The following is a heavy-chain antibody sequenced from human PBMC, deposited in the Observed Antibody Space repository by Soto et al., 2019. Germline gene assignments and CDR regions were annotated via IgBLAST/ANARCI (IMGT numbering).Heavy chain of an antibody. Sequence: PVGSLRLSCLVSGFTFDGYAMHWVRQTPGKGPEWVSGINWNSDNTGYADSVKGRFTISRDNAKNSLYLQMNSLRVEDTALYYCARGNWFDTCGQGTLLTVSS. CDR3: ARGNWFDT. CDR2: INWNSDNT. V-gene: IGHV3-9*01. J-gene: IGHJ5*02. CDR1: GFTFDGYA.